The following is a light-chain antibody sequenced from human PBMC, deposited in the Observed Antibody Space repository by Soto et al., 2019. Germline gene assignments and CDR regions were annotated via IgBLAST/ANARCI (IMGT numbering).Light chain of an antibody. CDR2: GAS. J-gene: IGKJ1*01. V-gene: IGKV3-15*01. Sequence: EIVMTQSPATLSVSPGERATLSCRASQSVGSNLAWYQQKPGQAPRLLIYGASTRATGIPARFSGSGSGTEFTLTISSLQSQDNAIYFAQQYTNWNPDRTFGQGTNVEIK. CDR1: QSVGSN. CDR3: QQYTNWNPDRT.